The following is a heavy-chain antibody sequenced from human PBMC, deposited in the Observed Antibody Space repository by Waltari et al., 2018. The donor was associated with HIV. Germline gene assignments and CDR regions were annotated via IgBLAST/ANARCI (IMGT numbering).Heavy chain of an antibody. Sequence: EVQLVESGGGLVQPGGSLRLSCAASGFTFSDHWMSWVRQAPGKGLECVANINQDGGEKNYVDSVKGRFTISRDNAKNSLYLQLNSLRAEDTAVYYCARDGVAAGIYFDKWGQGTLVTVSS. V-gene: IGHV3-7*01. CDR2: INQDGGEK. CDR3: ARDGVAAGIYFDK. D-gene: IGHD6-13*01. J-gene: IGHJ4*02. CDR1: GFTFSDHW.